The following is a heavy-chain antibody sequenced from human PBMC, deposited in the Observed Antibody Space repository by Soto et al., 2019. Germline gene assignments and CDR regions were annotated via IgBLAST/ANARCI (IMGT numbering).Heavy chain of an antibody. V-gene: IGHV2-5*01. D-gene: IGHD6-19*01. J-gene: IGHJ5*01. CDR1: GFSLTTSGVG. CDR2: IYWNDDK. Sequence: SGPTLGNATQTLTLTCTFSGFSLTTSGVGVGWIRQPPGKALEWLSLIYWNDDKRYSPSLKSRLTITKDTSKNPVVLPMTNMEPVDTATYSCAHSQGQGPWLVRRQVDWFVTWG. CDR3: AHSQGQGPWLVRRQVDWFVT.